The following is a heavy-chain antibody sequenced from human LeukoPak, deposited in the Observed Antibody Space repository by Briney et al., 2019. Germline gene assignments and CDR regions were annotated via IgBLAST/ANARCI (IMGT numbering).Heavy chain of an antibody. CDR2: ISAYNGNT. Sequence: ASVKVSCKASGYTFTSYGISWVRQAPGHGLEWMGWISAYNGNTNYAQKLQGRVTMTTDTSQSTTYMEQRSLRYADTSVYYCERVGVAVADVYYYYMDVWGKGTTVTVSS. CDR3: ERVGVAVADVYYYYMDV. J-gene: IGHJ6*03. D-gene: IGHD6-19*01. CDR1: GYTFTSYG. V-gene: IGHV1-18*01.